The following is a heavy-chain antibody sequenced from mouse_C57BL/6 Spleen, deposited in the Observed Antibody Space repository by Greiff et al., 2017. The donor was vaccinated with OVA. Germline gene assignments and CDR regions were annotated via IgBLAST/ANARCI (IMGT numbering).Heavy chain of an antibody. CDR3: ARGGYEFAY. V-gene: IGHV3-1*01. CDR2: ISYSGST. J-gene: IGHJ3*01. D-gene: IGHD2-2*01. Sequence: EVQLQQSGPGMVKPSQSLSLTCTVTGYSITSGYDWHWIRHFPGNKLEWMGYISYSGSTNYNPSLKSRISITHDTSKNHFFLKLNSVTTEDTATYYCARGGYEFAYWGQGTLVTVSA. CDR1: GYSITSGYD.